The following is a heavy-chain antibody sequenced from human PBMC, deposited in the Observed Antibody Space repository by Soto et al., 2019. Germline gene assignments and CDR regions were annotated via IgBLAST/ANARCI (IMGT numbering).Heavy chain of an antibody. V-gene: IGHV2-26*01. D-gene: IGHD4-17*01. CDR3: ARTTFYGWFDP. J-gene: IGHJ5*02. CDR1: GFSLSNARMG. Sequence: QVTLKESGPVLVKPTETLTLTCTVSGFSLSNARMGVSWIRQPPGKALEWLAHIFSNDEKSYSTSLKSRLTISKHTSKSQVVLTMTNMDPVVTATYYCARTTFYGWFDPWGQGTLVTVSS. CDR2: IFSNDEK.